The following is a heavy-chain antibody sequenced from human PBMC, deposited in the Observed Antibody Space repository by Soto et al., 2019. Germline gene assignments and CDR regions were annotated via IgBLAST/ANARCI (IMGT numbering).Heavy chain of an antibody. Sequence: SETLSLTCTVSGGSISSGGYYWSWIRQHPGKGLEWIGYIYYSGSTYYNPSLKSRVTISVDTSKNQFSLKLSSVTAADTAVYYCARDXYDILTARWSYYYGMDVWGQGTTVTVSS. CDR1: GGSISSGGYY. CDR3: ARDXYDILTARWSYYYGMDV. CDR2: IYYSGST. J-gene: IGHJ6*02. D-gene: IGHD3-9*01. V-gene: IGHV4-31*03.